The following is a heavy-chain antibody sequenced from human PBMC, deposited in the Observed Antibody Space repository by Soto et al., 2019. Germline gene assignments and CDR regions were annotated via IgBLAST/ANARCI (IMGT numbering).Heavy chain of an antibody. CDR1: GFTFSSYA. V-gene: IGHV3-23*01. Sequence: GGSLRLSCAASGFTFSSYAMSWVRQAPGKGLEWVSAISGSGGSTYYADSVKGRFTISRDNSKNTLYLQMNSLRAEDTAVYYCAKGQTCRGGGSCYRPYFDYWGQGTLVTVSS. J-gene: IGHJ4*02. CDR3: AKGQTCRGGGSCYRPYFDY. D-gene: IGHD2-15*01. CDR2: ISGSGGST.